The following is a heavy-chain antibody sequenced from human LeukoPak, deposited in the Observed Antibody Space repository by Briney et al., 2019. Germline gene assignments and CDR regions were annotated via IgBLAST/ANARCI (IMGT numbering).Heavy chain of an antibody. J-gene: IGHJ6*02. CDR2: ISAYNGNT. D-gene: IGHD3-10*01. CDR1: GYTFTSYG. V-gene: IGHV1-18*01. Sequence: ASVKVSCKASGYTFTSYGISWVRQAPGQGLEWMGWISAYNGNTNYAQKLQGRVTMTTDTSTSTAYMELRSLRSDDTAVYYCARGPFVDSWFGELSNPGYLYYYYYGMDVWGQGTTVTVSS. CDR3: ARGPFVDSWFGELSNPGYLYYYYYGMDV.